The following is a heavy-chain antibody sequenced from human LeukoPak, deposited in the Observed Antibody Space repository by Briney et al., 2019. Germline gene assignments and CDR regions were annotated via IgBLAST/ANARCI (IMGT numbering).Heavy chain of an antibody. CDR3: ARVRTRKYYYDSSGLIY. J-gene: IGHJ4*02. V-gene: IGHV4-34*01. CDR1: GGSFSGYY. D-gene: IGHD3-22*01. Sequence: KTSETLSLTCAVYGGSFSGYYWSWIRQPPGKGLEWIGEINHSGSTNYNPSLKSRVTISVDKSKTQFSLKLSSVTAADTAVYYCARVRTRKYYYDSSGLIYWGQGTLVTVSS. CDR2: INHSGST.